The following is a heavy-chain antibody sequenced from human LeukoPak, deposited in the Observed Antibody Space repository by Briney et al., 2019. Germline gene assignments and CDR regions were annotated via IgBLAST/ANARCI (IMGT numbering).Heavy chain of an antibody. D-gene: IGHD1-1*01. CDR3: ARDHIVATGTSNWFDP. Sequence: SETLSLTCTVSGGSISSYYWSWIRQPPGKGLEWIGYIDYSGSTNYNPSLKSRVTISLDTSKNQFSLKLSSVTAADTAVYYCARDHIVATGTSNWFDPWGQGTLVTVSS. CDR2: IDYSGST. J-gene: IGHJ5*02. CDR1: GGSISSYY. V-gene: IGHV4-59*01.